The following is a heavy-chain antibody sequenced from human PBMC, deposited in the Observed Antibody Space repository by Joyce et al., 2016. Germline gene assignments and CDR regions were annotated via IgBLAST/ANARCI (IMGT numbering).Heavy chain of an antibody. CDR3: ARGGTSSDHYFFYTLDV. V-gene: IGHV1-69*12. J-gene: IGHJ6*02. Sequence: QVLLVQSGAAVKRPGSSLRVSCKSSGGDFSNYTVNWVRQAPGPRLGWMGGIIQFFGAAKDAEDFQGRVTLTADQSTRTAYLELSSLTSADTAVYYCARGGTSSDHYFFYTLDVWGPGTTVIVSS. D-gene: IGHD1-14*01. CDR2: IIQFFGAA. CDR1: GGDFSNYT.